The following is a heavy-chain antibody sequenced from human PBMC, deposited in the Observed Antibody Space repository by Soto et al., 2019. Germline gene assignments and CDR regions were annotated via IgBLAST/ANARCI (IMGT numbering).Heavy chain of an antibody. J-gene: IGHJ4*02. V-gene: IGHV1-8*01. D-gene: IGHD2-15*01. Sequence: VSVKVSCKASGYTFTNSDINWVRQAPGQGLEWMGWMNPDSGRAAYAQKFQGRVTLTTSTSTSTVYMEMRSLGSEDTAVYYCARRPHCSGGICYYGLDNWGQGTLVTVSS. CDR1: GYTFTNSD. CDR3: ARRPHCSGGICYYGLDN. CDR2: MNPDSGRA.